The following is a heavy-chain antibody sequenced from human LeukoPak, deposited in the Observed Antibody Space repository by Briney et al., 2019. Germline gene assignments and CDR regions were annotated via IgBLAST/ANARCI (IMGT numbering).Heavy chain of an antibody. CDR2: IYSGGST. CDR1: GFTVSSNY. D-gene: IGHD3-10*01. CDR3: ARLPKYYYGSGSYFDY. Sequence: GGSLRLSCAASGFTVSSNYMSWVRQAPGKGLEWVSVIYSGGSTYYADSVKGRFTISRDNSKNTLYLQMNSLRAEDTAVYYCARLPKYYYGSGSYFDYWGQGTLVTVSS. V-gene: IGHV3-66*04. J-gene: IGHJ4*02.